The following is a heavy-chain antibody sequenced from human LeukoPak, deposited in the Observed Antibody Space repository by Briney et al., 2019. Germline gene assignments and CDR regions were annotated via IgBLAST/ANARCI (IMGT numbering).Heavy chain of an antibody. CDR1: GFTFSNYW. CDR2: IKSNGRTT. CDR3: ARDGRLDGYNGIVDN. Sequence: GGSLRLSCAASGFTFSNYWMHCVRQAPGKGLVWVSSIKSNGRTTSYADSVKGRFTISRDNAKNTLYLQMNSLRVEDTAVYYCARDGRLDGYNGIVDNWGQGTLVTVSS. J-gene: IGHJ4*02. V-gene: IGHV3-74*01. D-gene: IGHD5-24*01.